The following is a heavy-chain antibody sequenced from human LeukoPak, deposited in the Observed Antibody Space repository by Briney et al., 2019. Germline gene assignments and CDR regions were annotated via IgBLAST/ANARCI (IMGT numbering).Heavy chain of an antibody. CDR3: ARGRFLEWLLGNWFDP. V-gene: IGHV1-2*02. J-gene: IGHJ5*02. CDR2: INPNSGGT. D-gene: IGHD3-3*01. CDR1: GYTFTGYY. Sequence: GASVKVSCKASGYTFTGYYMHWVRQAPGQGLEWMGWINPNSGGTNYAQKFQGRVTMTRDTSISTAYMELSRLRSDDTAVYYCARGRFLEWLLGNWFDPWGQGTLVTVSS.